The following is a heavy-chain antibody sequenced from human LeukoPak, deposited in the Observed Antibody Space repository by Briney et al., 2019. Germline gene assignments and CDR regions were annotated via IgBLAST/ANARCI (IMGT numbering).Heavy chain of an antibody. Sequence: GSLRLSCAASGFTFSSHSMNWVRQAPGKGLEWVSYISSSSSTIYYADSVKGRFTISRDNAKNSLYLQMNSLRAEDTAVYYCARDSTSGYYYDSSGSPFDYWGQGTLVTVSS. CDR2: ISSSSSTI. CDR1: GFTFSSHS. J-gene: IGHJ4*02. CDR3: ARDSTSGYYYDSSGSPFDY. V-gene: IGHV3-48*01. D-gene: IGHD3-22*01.